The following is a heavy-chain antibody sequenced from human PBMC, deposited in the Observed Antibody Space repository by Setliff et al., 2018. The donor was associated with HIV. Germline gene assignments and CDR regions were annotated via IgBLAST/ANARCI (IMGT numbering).Heavy chain of an antibody. Sequence: ASVKVSCKASGYTFTDYFMHWVRQAPGQGLEWMGWISPNNGDTNIPQRFQGRVTMTRDTSNSHFSLKLASVTAADTAVYYCARHYYTDPFDYWGQGTLVTVSS. V-gene: IGHV1-2*02. D-gene: IGHD3-22*01. CDR3: ARHYYTDPFDY. J-gene: IGHJ4*02. CDR2: ISPNNGDT. CDR1: GYTFTDYF.